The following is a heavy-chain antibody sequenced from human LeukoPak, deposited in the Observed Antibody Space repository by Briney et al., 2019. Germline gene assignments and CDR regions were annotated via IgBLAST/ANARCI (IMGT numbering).Heavy chain of an antibody. D-gene: IGHD3-3*01. CDR3: ARDKRGSYYDFWSGYYSSNYFDY. CDR1: GGTFSSYA. Sequence: ASVKVSCKASGGTFSSYAISWVRQAPGQGLEWMGLINPSGGSTSYAQKFQGRVTMTRDTSTSTVYMELSSLRSEDTAVYYCARDKRGSYYDFWSGYYSSNYFDYWGQGTLVTVSS. CDR2: INPSGGST. V-gene: IGHV1-46*01. J-gene: IGHJ4*02.